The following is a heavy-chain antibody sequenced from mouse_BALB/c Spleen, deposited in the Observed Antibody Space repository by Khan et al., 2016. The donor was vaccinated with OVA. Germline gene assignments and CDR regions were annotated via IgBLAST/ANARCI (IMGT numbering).Heavy chain of an antibody. J-gene: IGHJ2*01. Sequence: QVQLQQSGTELAKPGASVKMSCKASGYTFSTYWMHWVKQRPGQGLEWIGYINPTSGYTDSNEKFKDKATLSADKSSSTAYMQLSSLTSEDSAVYYCARYRIDYWGQGTTLTVSS. CDR2: INPTSGYT. CDR3: ARYRIDY. CDR1: GYTFSTYW. V-gene: IGHV1-7*01. D-gene: IGHD2-12*01.